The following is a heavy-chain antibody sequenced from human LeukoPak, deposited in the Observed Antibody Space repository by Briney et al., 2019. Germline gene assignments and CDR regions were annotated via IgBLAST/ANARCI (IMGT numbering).Heavy chain of an antibody. CDR3: ARSRYGDYSP. CDR1: GYTFTNYD. Sequence: ASVKVSCKTSGYTFTNYDINWVRQASGQGLEWMGWMNPNTGNTGYAQKFQGRVTMTRDTSTSTAYMELRNLRSEDTAVYFCARSRYGDYSPWGQGTLVNVSS. D-gene: IGHD4-17*01. J-gene: IGHJ5*02. V-gene: IGHV1-8*01. CDR2: MNPNTGNT.